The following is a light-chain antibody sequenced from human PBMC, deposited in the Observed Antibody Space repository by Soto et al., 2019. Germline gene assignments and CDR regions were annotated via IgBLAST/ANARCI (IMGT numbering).Light chain of an antibody. Sequence: QSVLTQPASVSGSPGPAITISCTGSSSDLGAYNYVSWYQQHPGKAPKLMIFDVSIRPSGVSHRFSGSKSGRTASLTISGLQAEDEADYYCSSYRSSMTLVFGGGTKLTVL. J-gene: IGLJ3*02. CDR2: DVS. V-gene: IGLV2-14*03. CDR1: SSDLGAYNY. CDR3: SSYRSSMTLV.